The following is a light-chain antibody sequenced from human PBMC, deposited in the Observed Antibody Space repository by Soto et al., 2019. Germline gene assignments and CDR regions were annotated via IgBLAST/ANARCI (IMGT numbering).Light chain of an antibody. V-gene: IGLV2-14*01. CDR1: SSDVGGYNY. Sequence: QSALTQPASVSGSPGQSITISCTGTSSDVGGYNYVSWFQQPPGKAPKLMIYGGTNRPSGVSARFSGSKSGNTASLTISGLQAEDEADYYCNSYTSSSTWVFGGGTKLTVL. J-gene: IGLJ3*02. CDR2: GGT. CDR3: NSYTSSSTWV.